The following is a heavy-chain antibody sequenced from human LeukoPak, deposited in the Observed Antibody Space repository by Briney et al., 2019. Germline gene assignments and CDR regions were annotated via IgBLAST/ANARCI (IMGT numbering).Heavy chain of an antibody. CDR1: GFSLSTYW. Sequence: GGSLRLSCAASGFSLSTYWMSWVRQAPGKGLDWVSYISGSGDTLFYAESVRGRFTISRDNAKNSLYLQMNSLRADDTAVYYCARAPPPVSVCWGEPPPFAPGGQEPLVTVPS. CDR2: ISGSGDTL. V-gene: IGHV3-11*01. CDR3: ARAPPPVSVCWGEPPPFAP. D-gene: IGHD3-10*02. J-gene: IGHJ5*02.